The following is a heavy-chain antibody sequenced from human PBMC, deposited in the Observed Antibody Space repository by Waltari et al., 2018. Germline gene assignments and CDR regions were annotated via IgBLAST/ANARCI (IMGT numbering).Heavy chain of an antibody. CDR1: GYSISSGYY. V-gene: IGHV4-38-2*02. J-gene: IGHJ6*03. Sequence: QVQLQESGPGLVKPSETLSLTCTVSGYSISSGYYWGWLRQPPGKGLEWIGSIYHSGSTYYNPSLKSRVTISVDTSKNQFSLKLSSVTAADTAVYYCARADTVVASGRAYYYYYYMDVWGKGTTVTISS. CDR3: ARADTVVASGRAYYYYYYMDV. CDR2: IYHSGST. D-gene: IGHD2-15*01.